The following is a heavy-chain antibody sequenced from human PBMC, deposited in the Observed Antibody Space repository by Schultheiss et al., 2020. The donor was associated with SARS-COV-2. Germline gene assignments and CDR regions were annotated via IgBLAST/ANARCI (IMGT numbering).Heavy chain of an antibody. Sequence: SETLSLTCTVSGGSISSYYWSWIRQPPGKGLEWIGYIYHSGSTYYNPSLKSRVTISVDTSKNQFSLKLSSVTAADTAVYYCARARYSSGWYSGFDYWGQGTLVTVSS. CDR3: ARARYSSGWYSGFDY. CDR1: GGSISSYY. J-gene: IGHJ4*02. V-gene: IGHV4-4*09. CDR2: IYHSGST. D-gene: IGHD6-19*01.